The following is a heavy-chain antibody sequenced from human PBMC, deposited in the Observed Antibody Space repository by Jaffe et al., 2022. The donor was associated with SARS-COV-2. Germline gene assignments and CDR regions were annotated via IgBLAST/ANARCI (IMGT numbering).Heavy chain of an antibody. D-gene: IGHD6-19*01. J-gene: IGHJ4*02. Sequence: QVQLQESGPGLVKPSETLSLVCSVSGDSISGYYWTWIRQPPGKGLEWIGYIHYSGNTNYNPSLESRVSISVDMSKNQFSLRLSSVTAADTAVYYCARDKVIPVAGNYFEYWGQGTLVTVSS. V-gene: IGHV4-59*01. CDR2: IHYSGNT. CDR1: GDSISGYY. CDR3: ARDKVIPVAGNYFEY.